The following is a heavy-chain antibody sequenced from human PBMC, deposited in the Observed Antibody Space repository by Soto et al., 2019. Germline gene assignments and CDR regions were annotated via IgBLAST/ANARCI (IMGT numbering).Heavy chain of an antibody. CDR2: IRYDGSNK. J-gene: IGHJ4*02. CDR3: ARDLLSGIAAAGTVSEGFDY. D-gene: IGHD6-13*01. V-gene: IGHV3-33*01. CDR1: GFTFSSYG. Sequence: QVQLVESGGGVVEPGRSLRLSCAASGFTFSSYGMHWVRQAPGKGLEWVAVIRYDGSNKYYADSVKGRFTISRDNSKNTLYLQMNSLRAEDTAVYYCARDLLSGIAAAGTVSEGFDYWGQGTLVTVSS.